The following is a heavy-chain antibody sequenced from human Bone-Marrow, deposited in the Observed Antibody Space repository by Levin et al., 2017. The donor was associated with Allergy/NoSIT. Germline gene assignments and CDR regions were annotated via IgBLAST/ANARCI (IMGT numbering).Heavy chain of an antibody. D-gene: IGHD3-10*01. CDR1: GFTFNSYA. V-gene: IGHV3-23*01. Sequence: GESLKISCAASGFTFNSYAMNWVRQAPGKGLEWVSSINSGGTGTYYADSVKGRFTISRDNSKSTLSLQMDSLRAEDTGLYFCAGCRVGPTAHGWCNGIDPWGQGTLVTVSS. J-gene: IGHJ5*02. CDR2: INSGGTGT. CDR3: AGCRVGPTAHGWCNGIDP.